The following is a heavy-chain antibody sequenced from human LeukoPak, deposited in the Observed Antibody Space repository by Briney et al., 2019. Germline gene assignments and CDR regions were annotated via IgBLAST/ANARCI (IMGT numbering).Heavy chain of an antibody. V-gene: IGHV3-30*04. CDR3: ARDSSGSYNWFDP. CDR2: ISYDGSNE. Sequence: GRSLRLSCAASGFSFSSYAMHWVRQAPGKGLEGVAVISYDGSNEYYPDSVKGRFTISRDNSKNTLYLQMNSLRAEDTAAYYCARDSSGSYNWFDPWGQGTLVTVSS. D-gene: IGHD6-19*01. CDR1: GFSFSSYA. J-gene: IGHJ5*02.